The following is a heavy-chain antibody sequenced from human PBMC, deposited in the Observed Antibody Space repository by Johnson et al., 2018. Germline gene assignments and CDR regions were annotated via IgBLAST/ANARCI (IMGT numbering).Heavy chain of an antibody. CDR1: GFTFDGYA. Sequence: VQLVQSGGGLVQPGRSLRLSCAASGFTFDGYAMHWVRQAPGKGLEWVSGISWTSGRIAYAASVKDRFTIARDNAKNSLYLQMNSLRAEETALYYCAKAYGAYYYYMDVWGKGTTVTVSS. CDR3: AKAYGAYYYYMDV. J-gene: IGHJ6*03. V-gene: IGHV3-9*01. D-gene: IGHD3-10*01. CDR2: ISWTSGRI.